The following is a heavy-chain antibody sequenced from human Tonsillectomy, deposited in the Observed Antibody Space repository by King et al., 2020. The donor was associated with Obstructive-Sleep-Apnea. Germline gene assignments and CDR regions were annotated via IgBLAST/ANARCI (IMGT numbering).Heavy chain of an antibody. D-gene: IGHD3-10*01. J-gene: IGHJ4*02. CDR1: GFNFSNNA. CDR2: IPFDGSKR. V-gene: IGHV3-30*14. Sequence: VQLVESGGGVVQPGRSLRISCAASGFNFSNNAMHWVRQAPGKGLEWVAVIPFDGSKRYYADSVKGRFTISRDNSKNTLYLQMSSLRAEDTAVYYCARERGAGPTYYHGSGSYAVDYWGQGTLVTVSS. CDR3: ARERGAGPTYYHGSGSYAVDY.